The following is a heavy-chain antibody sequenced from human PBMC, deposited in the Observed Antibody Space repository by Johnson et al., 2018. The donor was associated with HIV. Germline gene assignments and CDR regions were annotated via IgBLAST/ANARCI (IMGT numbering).Heavy chain of an antibody. D-gene: IGHD3-16*01. V-gene: IGHV3-11*04. J-gene: IGHJ3*02. CDR2: ISSSGSTL. CDR1: GFSFSDYY. Sequence: QVQLVESGGGLVQPGESLRLSCSASGFSFSDYYMNWIRQAPGKGLEWVSYISSSGSTLYYEDSVKGRFTISRDKANNSLYLQMNSLRAEDKAVYYCARDGGGGSLDIWGQGTMVIVSS. CDR3: ARDGGGGSLDI.